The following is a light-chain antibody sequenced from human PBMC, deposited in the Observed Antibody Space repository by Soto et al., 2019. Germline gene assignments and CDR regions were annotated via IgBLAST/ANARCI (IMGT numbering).Light chain of an antibody. V-gene: IGLV2-14*01. J-gene: IGLJ1*01. CDR3: SSYTSSSTLNYV. CDR2: DVS. CDR1: SSDVGGYNY. Sequence: QSVLTQPASVSGSPGQSITISCTGTSSDVGGYNYVSWYQQHPGKAPKLMIYDVSNRPSGGSNRFSGSKSGNTASLTISWLQAEDEADYYCSSYTSSSTLNYVFGTGTKVTVL.